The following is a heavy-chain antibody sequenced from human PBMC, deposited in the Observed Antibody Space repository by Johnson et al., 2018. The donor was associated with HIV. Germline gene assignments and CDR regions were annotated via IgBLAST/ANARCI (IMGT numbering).Heavy chain of an antibody. V-gene: IGHV3-30-3*01. CDR1: GFTFSSYA. Sequence: VQLVESGGGVVQPGRSLRLSCAASGFTFSSYAMHWVRQAPGKGLEWVAVISYDGSNKYYADSVKGRFTISRDNSKNTLYLQMNSLRAEDTAVYSCARESGWGHDAFDIWGQGTMVIVSS. J-gene: IGHJ3*02. D-gene: IGHD3-22*01. CDR2: ISYDGSNK. CDR3: ARESGWGHDAFDI.